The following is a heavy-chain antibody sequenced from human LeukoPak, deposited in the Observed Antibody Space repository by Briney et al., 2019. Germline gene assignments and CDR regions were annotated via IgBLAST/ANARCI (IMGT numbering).Heavy chain of an antibody. V-gene: IGHV3-53*01. Sequence: PGGSLRLSCAASGFTVSSNYMNWVRQAPGKGLEWVSVIYSGGSTYYADSVKGRFTISRDNSKNTLCLQMNSLRAEDTAVYYCARDDIAVAGTGSCVFDSWGQGTLVTVSS. J-gene: IGHJ4*02. D-gene: IGHD6-19*01. CDR1: GFTVSSNY. CDR2: IYSGGST. CDR3: ARDDIAVAGTGSCVFDS.